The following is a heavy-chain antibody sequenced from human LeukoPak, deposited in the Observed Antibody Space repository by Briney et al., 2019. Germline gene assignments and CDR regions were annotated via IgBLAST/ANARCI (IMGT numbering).Heavy chain of an antibody. V-gene: IGHV3-73*01. CDR2: IRSKANSYAT. D-gene: IGHD6-13*01. Sequence: PGGSLRLSRAASGFTFSGSAMHWVRQASGKGLEWVGRIRSKANSYATAYAASVKGRFTISRDDSKNTAYLQMNSLKTEDTAVYYCTRHEAAGTFGYWGQGTLVTVSS. J-gene: IGHJ4*02. CDR1: GFTFSGSA. CDR3: TRHEAAGTFGY.